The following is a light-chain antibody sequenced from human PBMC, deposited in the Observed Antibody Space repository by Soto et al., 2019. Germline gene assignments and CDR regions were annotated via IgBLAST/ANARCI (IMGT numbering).Light chain of an antibody. CDR2: GAS. CDR3: QQYENWPQLT. Sequence: ERVMTQSPATLSVSPGERATLSCRASQSVGGDLAWYQQKPGQAPRLLIYGASSRAPGIPDRFSGSGSGTEFTLNISSLQSEDSAFYYCQQYENWPQLTVGGGTKVEIK. J-gene: IGKJ4*01. V-gene: IGKV3-15*01. CDR1: QSVGGD.